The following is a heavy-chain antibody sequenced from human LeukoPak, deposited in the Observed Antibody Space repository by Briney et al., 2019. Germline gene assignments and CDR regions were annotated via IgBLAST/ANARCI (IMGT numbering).Heavy chain of an antibody. D-gene: IGHD6-6*01. CDR3: ARGIAARHYYYYYYMDV. V-gene: IGHV4-34*01. CDR1: GGSFSGYY. Sequence: MPSETLSLTCAVYGGSFSGYYWSWIRRPPGKGLEWIGEINHSGSTNYNPSLKSRVTISVDTSKNQFSLKLSSVTAADTAVYYCARGIAARHYYYYYYMDVWGKGTTVTVSS. J-gene: IGHJ6*03. CDR2: INHSGST.